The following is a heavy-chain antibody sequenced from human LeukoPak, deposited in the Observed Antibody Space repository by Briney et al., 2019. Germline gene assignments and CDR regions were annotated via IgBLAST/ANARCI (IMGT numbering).Heavy chain of an antibody. V-gene: IGHV3-23*01. CDR3: AKALGGSYYGDRGFDY. Sequence: PGGSLRLSCAASGFTFNNYAMSWVRQAPGKGLEWVSVTSGGGNRTYYADSVKGRFTISRDNSKNTLYMKMNSLRADDTAVYYCAKALGGSYYGDRGFDYWGQGTLVTVSS. J-gene: IGHJ4*02. D-gene: IGHD1-26*01. CDR1: GFTFNNYA. CDR2: TSGGGNRT.